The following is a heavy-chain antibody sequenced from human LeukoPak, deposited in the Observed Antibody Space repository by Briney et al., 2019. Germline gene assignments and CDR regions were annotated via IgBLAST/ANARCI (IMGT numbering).Heavy chain of an antibody. Sequence: QSAGTLRLSCVASGFTFTKCALSWIRQAPGKGLEWVAIIYETGNTAYYANSVKGRFTISRHNSRNTVYMQIDSPRAEDTAIYYCAGDRNSDWYSPLDYWGEGSQVTVSP. J-gene: IGHJ4*02. CDR2: IYETGNTA. D-gene: IGHD6-19*01. V-gene: IGHV3-23*05. CDR1: GFTFTKCA. CDR3: AGDRNSDWYSPLDY.